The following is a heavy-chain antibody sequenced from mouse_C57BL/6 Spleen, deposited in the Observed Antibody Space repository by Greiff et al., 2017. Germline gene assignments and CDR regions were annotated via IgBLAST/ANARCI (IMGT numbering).Heavy chain of an antibody. CDR2: FYPGSGSI. CDR1: GYTFTEYT. D-gene: IGHD1-1*01. J-gene: IGHJ4*01. Sequence: VHLVESGAELVKPGASVKLSCKASGYTFTEYTIHWVKQRSGQGLEWIGWFYPGSGSIKYNEKFKDKATLTADKSSSTVYMELSRLTSEDSAVYFCARHLYGSSPYYAMDYWGQGTSVTVSS. V-gene: IGHV1-62-2*01. CDR3: ARHLYGSSPYYAMDY.